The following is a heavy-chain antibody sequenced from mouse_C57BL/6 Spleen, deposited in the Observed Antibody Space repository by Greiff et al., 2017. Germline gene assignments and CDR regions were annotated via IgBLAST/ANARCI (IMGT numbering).Heavy chain of an antibody. CDR1: GFTFSSYA. D-gene: IGHD2-2*01. CDR3: ARDGHDAMDY. J-gene: IGHJ4*01. V-gene: IGHV5-4*01. Sequence: EVMLVESGGGLVKPGGSLKLSCAASGFTFSSYAMSWVRQTPEKRLAWVATISDGGSYTYYPDNVKGRFTISRDNAKNNLYLQMSHLKSEDTAMYYCARDGHDAMDYWGQGTSVTVSS. CDR2: ISDGGSYT.